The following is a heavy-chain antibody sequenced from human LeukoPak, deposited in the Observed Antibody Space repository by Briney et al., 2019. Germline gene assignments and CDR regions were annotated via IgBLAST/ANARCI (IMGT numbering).Heavy chain of an antibody. CDR1: GCSISSRRYY. D-gene: IGHD1-1*01. J-gene: IGHJ6*03. Sequence: ETLSLTCTVSGCSISSRRYYWGWIRQPPGKELEWIGSIYYSGSTNYNPSLKSRVTISVDKSKNQFSLKLSSVTAADTAVYYCARVSWFPGTSYYYMDVWGKGTTVTVSS. CDR3: ARVSWFPGTSYYYMDV. CDR2: IYYSGST. V-gene: IGHV4-39*07.